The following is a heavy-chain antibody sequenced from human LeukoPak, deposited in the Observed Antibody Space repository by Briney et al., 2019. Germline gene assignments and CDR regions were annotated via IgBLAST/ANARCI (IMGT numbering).Heavy chain of an antibody. Sequence: GGSLRLSCAASGITFSSYAMSWVRQAPGKGLEWVSSISSSSSYIYYADSVKGRFTISRDNAKNSLYLQMNSLRAEDTAVYYCGRGYSYGYVDYWGQGTLVTVSS. D-gene: IGHD5-18*01. CDR2: ISSSSSYI. CDR1: GITFSSYA. V-gene: IGHV3-21*01. CDR3: GRGYSYGYVDY. J-gene: IGHJ4*02.